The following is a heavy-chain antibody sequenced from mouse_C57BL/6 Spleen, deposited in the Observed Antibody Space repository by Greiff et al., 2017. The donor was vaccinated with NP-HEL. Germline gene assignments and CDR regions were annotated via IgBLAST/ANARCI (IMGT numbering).Heavy chain of an antibody. D-gene: IGHD2-1*01. CDR3: ARPDLLGYAMDY. Sequence: VQLQQSGPELVKPGASVKISCKASGYTFTDYYMNWVKQSHGKSLEWIGDINPNNGGTSYNQKFKGKATLTVDKSSSTAYMELRSLTSEDSAVYYCARPDLLGYAMDYWGQGTSVTVSS. CDR2: INPNNGGT. CDR1: GYTFTDYY. V-gene: IGHV1-26*01. J-gene: IGHJ4*01.